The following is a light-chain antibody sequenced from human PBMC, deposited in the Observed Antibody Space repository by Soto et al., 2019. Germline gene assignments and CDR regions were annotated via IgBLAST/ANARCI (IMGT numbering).Light chain of an antibody. CDR1: QSVSSSY. V-gene: IGKV3-20*01. J-gene: IGKJ1*01. CDR2: GAS. Sequence: EFVLTQAPGTLSLSPGEISTLSSRPSQSVSSSYLAWYQQKPGQAPRLLIYGASSRATGIPDRFSGSGSGTDFTLTISRLEPEDFAVYYCQQYGSSKTFGQGTKVDIK. CDR3: QQYGSSKT.